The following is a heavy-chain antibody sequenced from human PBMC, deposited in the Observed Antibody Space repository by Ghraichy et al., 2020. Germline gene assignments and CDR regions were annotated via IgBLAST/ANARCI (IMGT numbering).Heavy chain of an antibody. J-gene: IGHJ4*02. CDR1: GGSISSSSYY. V-gene: IGHV4-39*01. CDR2: IYYSGST. Sequence: SETLSLTCTVSGGSISSSSYYGCWIRQPPGRGVEWIGSIYYSGSTYYNPFLKSRVTISVDTSKNQFSLKLSSVTAADTAVYYCARLPSGSYLGNDYWGQGTLVTVSS. D-gene: IGHD1-26*01. CDR3: ARLPSGSYLGNDY.